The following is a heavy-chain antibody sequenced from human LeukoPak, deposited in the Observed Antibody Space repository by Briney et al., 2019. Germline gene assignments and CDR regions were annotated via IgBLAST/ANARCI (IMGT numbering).Heavy chain of an antibody. CDR3: AKPLEKYTYGGNFDY. V-gene: IGHV3-23*01. CDR2: ISSSADST. CDR1: GFTFSYYA. J-gene: IGHJ4*02. D-gene: IGHD4-23*01. Sequence: GGSLRLSREASGFTFSYYAMSWVRQAPGKGLVWVSVISSSADSTYYADSVKGRFTISRDNSKNTLYLQMNSLRAEDTAVYYCAKPLEKYTYGGNFDYWGQGILVTVSS.